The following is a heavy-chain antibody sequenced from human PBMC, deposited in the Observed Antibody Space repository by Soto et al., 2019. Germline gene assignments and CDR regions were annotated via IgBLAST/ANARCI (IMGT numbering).Heavy chain of an antibody. CDR1: GFTFSSYG. J-gene: IGHJ4*02. CDR3: ARDYGDYVPRGSGVAY. D-gene: IGHD4-17*01. Sequence: GGSLRLSCAASGFTFSSYGMHWVRQAPGKGLEWVAVIWYDGSNKYYADSVKGRFTISRDNSKNTLYLQMNSLRAEDTAVYYCARDYGDYVPRGSGVAYWGQGTLVTVSS. CDR2: IWYDGSNK. V-gene: IGHV3-33*01.